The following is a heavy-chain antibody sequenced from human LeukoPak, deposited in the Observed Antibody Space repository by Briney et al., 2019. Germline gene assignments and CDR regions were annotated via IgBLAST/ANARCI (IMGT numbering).Heavy chain of an antibody. CDR1: GYTFTGYY. Sequence: SVKVSCKASGYTFTGYYMHWVRQAPGQGLEWMGGIIPIFGTANYAQKFQGRVTITADESTSTAYMELSSLRSEDTAVYYCAGSNRVSFDFDYWGQGTLVTVSS. J-gene: IGHJ4*02. CDR2: IIPIFGTA. V-gene: IGHV1-69*13. CDR3: AGSNRVSFDFDY. D-gene: IGHD3-10*01.